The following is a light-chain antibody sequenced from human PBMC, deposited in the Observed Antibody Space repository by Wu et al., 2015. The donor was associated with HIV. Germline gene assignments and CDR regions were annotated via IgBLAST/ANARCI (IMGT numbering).Light chain of an antibody. CDR3: QHYQT. CDR1: QSVSSSY. CDR2: GAS. V-gene: IGKV3-20*01. J-gene: IGKJ1*01. Sequence: EIVLTQSPGTLSLSPGRRATLSCRASQSVSSSYLAWYQQKPGQAPRLLIYGASSRATGIPDRFSGSGSGTDFTLSISRLEPEDFAVYYCQHYQTFGQGTKVEIK.